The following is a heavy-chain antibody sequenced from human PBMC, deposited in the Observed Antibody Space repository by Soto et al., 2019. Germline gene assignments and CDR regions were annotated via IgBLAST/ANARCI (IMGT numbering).Heavy chain of an antibody. D-gene: IGHD3-22*01. CDR3: AKGSYYYDSSGYYSDAFDI. Sequence: GGSLRLSCAASGFTFSSYGIHWVRQAPGKGLEWVAVISYDGSNKYYADSVKGRFTISRDNSKNTLYLQMNSLRAEDTAVYYCAKGSYYYDSSGYYSDAFDIWGQGTMVTVSS. V-gene: IGHV3-30*18. CDR2: ISYDGSNK. CDR1: GFTFSSYG. J-gene: IGHJ3*02.